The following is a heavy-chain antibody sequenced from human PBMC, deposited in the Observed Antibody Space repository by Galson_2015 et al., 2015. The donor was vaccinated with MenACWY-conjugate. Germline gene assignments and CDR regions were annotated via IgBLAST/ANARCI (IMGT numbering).Heavy chain of an antibody. CDR3: AKDRPPAGVWNFDY. CDR1: GFTFYTYT. J-gene: IGHJ4*02. V-gene: IGHV3-23*01. Sequence: ALRPPSAASGFTFYTYTMSWGRQSPEKGLEWVEGISGRCHRDTFYADSVKGRFTISRDESNNLVYLQMTSLRVEDTAVYYCAKDRPPAGVWNFDYWGQGILVTVSS. CDR2: ISGRCHRDT. D-gene: IGHD5/OR15-5a*01.